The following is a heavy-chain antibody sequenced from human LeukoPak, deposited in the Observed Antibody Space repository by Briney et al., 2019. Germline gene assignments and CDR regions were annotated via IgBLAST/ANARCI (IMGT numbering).Heavy chain of an antibody. CDR2: ISWNSGSI. J-gene: IGHJ5*02. V-gene: IGHV3-9*01. CDR3: AKGRYCSGGSCYSGFDP. CDR1: GFTFDDYA. D-gene: IGHD2-15*01. Sequence: GGSLRLSCAASGFTFDDYAMHRVRQAPGKGLEWVSGISWNSGSIGYADSVKGRFTISRDNAKNSLYLQMNSLRAEDTALYYCAKGRYCSGGSCYSGFDPWGQGTLVTVSS.